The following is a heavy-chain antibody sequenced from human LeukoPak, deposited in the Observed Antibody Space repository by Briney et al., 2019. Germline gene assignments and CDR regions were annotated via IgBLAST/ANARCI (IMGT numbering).Heavy chain of an antibody. Sequence: PETLSLTCTVSGGSISSYYWSWIRQPPGKGLEWIGEINHSGSTNYNPSLKSRVTISVDTSKNQFSLKLSSVTAADTAVYYCARGRRRGSDYWGQGTLVTVSS. CDR3: ARGRRRGSDY. CDR1: GGSISSYY. J-gene: IGHJ4*02. D-gene: IGHD3-10*01. CDR2: INHSGST. V-gene: IGHV4-34*01.